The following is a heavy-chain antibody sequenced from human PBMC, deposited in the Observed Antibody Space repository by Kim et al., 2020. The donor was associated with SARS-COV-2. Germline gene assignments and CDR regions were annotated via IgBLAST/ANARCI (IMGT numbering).Heavy chain of an antibody. Sequence: GESLQISCKGSGYSFTSYWIGWVRQMPGKGLAWMGIIYPGDSDTRYSPSFQGQVTISADKSISTAYLQWSSLKASDTAMYYCARQEGDYYDSSGYYGNFDYWGQGTLVTVSS. D-gene: IGHD3-22*01. J-gene: IGHJ4*02. CDR3: ARQEGDYYDSSGYYGNFDY. CDR1: GYSFTSYW. CDR2: IYPGDSDT. V-gene: IGHV5-51*01.